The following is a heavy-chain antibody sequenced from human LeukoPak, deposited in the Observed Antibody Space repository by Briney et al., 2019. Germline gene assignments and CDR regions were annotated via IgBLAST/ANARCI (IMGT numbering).Heavy chain of an antibody. J-gene: IGHJ6*03. V-gene: IGHV1-2*02. CDR3: ARSQTGEMATIRHYYYMDV. CDR1: GYTFTGYY. Sequence: ASVKVSCKASGYTFTGYYMHWVRQAPGQGLEWMGWINPNSGGTNYAQKFQGRVTMTTDTSTSTAYMELRSLRYDDTAVYYCARSQTGEMATIRHYYYMDVWGKGTTVTVSS. D-gene: IGHD5-24*01. CDR2: INPNSGGT.